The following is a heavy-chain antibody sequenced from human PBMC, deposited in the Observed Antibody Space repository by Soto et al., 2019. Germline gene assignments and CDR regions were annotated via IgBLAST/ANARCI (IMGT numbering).Heavy chain of an antibody. J-gene: IGHJ6*02. D-gene: IGHD3-9*01. CDR1: GVTLRQYG. Sequence: GASVKASCKTSGVTLRQYGMSWVRQAPGQGREWMGGIIPFYGTTNYAQKIQGRATITADESTSKVYMEGSHLTSEDTALYYGASGEMEARDVHDDFLTNVGGMVYVFDVLGQGTTVTVS. V-gene: IGHV1-69*13. CDR3: ASGEMEARDVHDDFLTNVGGMVYVFDV. CDR2: IIPFYGTT.